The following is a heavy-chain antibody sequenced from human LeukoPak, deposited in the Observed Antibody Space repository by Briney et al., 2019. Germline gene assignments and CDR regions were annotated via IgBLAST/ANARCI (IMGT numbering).Heavy chain of an antibody. CDR2: INPNSGGT. CDR1: GYTFTGYY. CDR3: AREEFRIQLHEGGTLFDY. V-gene: IGHV1-2*02. Sequence: GSSVKVSCKASGYTFTGYYMHWVRQAPGQGLEWMGWINPNSGGTNYAQKFQGRVTMTRDTSISTAYMELSRLRSDDTAVYYCAREEFRIQLHEGGTLFDYWGQGTLVTVSS. J-gene: IGHJ4*02. D-gene: IGHD5-18*01.